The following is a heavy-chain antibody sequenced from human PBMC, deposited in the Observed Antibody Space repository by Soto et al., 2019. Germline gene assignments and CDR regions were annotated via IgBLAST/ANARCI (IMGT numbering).Heavy chain of an antibody. Sequence: PGGSLRLSCAASGFTFTSYGMHWVRQAPGKGLEWVAFISYDGIDKYYADSAKGRFTISRDNSKNTLYLQMNSLRAEDTAVYYCARDAVYQGIQLWRNYYYGMDVWGQGTTVTVSS. J-gene: IGHJ6*02. D-gene: IGHD5-18*01. CDR3: ARDAVYQGIQLWRNYYYGMDV. CDR2: ISYDGIDK. CDR1: GFTFTSYG. V-gene: IGHV3-30*03.